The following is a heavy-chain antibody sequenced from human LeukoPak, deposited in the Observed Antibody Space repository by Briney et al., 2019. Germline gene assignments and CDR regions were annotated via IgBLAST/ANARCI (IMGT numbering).Heavy chain of an antibody. CDR2: IYYSGST. CDR1: GGSISSGGYY. J-gene: IGHJ4*02. V-gene: IGHV4-30-4*08. Sequence: SETLSLTCTVSGGSISSGGYYWSWIRQHPGKGLEWIGYIYYSGSTYYNPSLKSRVTISVDTSKNQFSLKLSSVTAADTAVYYCASQGTYYYGSGSSRAFDYWGQGTLVTVSS. D-gene: IGHD3-10*01. CDR3: ASQGTYYYGSGSSRAFDY.